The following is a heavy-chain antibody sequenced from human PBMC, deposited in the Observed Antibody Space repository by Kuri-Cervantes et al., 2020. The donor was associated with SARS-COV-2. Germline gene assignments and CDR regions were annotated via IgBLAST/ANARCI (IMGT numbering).Heavy chain of an antibody. V-gene: IGHV3-33*01. CDR2: IWYDGSNK. J-gene: IGHJ6*02. CDR1: GFTFSSYG. D-gene: IGHD3-3*01. Sequence: GESLKISCAASGFTFSSYGMHWVRQAPGKGLEWVAVIWYDGSNKYYADSVKGRFTISRDNSKNTLYLQMNGLRAEDTAVYYCARDLEIFGVPYGYGMDVWGQGTTVTVSS. CDR3: ARDLEIFGVPYGYGMDV.